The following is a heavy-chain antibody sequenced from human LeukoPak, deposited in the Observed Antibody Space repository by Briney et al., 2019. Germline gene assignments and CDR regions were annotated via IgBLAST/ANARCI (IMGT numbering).Heavy chain of an antibody. V-gene: IGHV3-33*01. CDR2: IWYDGSNK. CDR3: ARVDGAMGSLDY. Sequence: GRSLRLSCAASGFTFSTYAMHWVRQAPGKGLEGVAVIWYDGSNKNYVDSVKGRFTISRDNAKNMLYLQMNSLRAEDTAVYYCARVDGAMGSLDYWGQGMLVTVSS. D-gene: IGHD5-18*01. J-gene: IGHJ4*02. CDR1: GFTFSTYA.